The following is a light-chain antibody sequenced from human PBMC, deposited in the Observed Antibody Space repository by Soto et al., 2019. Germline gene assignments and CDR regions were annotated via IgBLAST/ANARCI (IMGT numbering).Light chain of an antibody. Sequence: QAVVTQPPSVSGAPGQSVTISCTGSGSNIGAGYDVLWYQQLPGVAPKLLIFDTTNRPSGVPGRFSGSKSGASASLAITGLLPEDEADFFCQSFDTNLNAVVFGGGTKLTVL. V-gene: IGLV1-40*03. CDR3: QSFDTNLNAVV. CDR1: GSNIGAGYD. CDR2: DTT. J-gene: IGLJ2*01.